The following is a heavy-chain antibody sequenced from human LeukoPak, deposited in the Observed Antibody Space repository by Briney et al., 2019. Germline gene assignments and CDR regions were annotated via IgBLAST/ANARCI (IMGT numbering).Heavy chain of an antibody. J-gene: IGHJ4*02. CDR3: ATGTGVYYIY. CDR2: IKPDGSDK. CDR1: GFPFNTYW. Sequence: GGSLRLSCAASGFPFNTYWMSWVRQSPGKGLQWVANIKPDGSDKYYVDSVRGRFTVSRDNAKNSLYLHLSSLGADDTAVYYCATGTGVYYIYWGQGTLVTVSS. V-gene: IGHV3-7*01. D-gene: IGHD1-26*01.